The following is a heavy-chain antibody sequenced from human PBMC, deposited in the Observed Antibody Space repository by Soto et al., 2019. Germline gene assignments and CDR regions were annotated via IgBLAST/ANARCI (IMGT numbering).Heavy chain of an antibody. J-gene: IGHJ6*02. V-gene: IGHV1-18*01. Sequence: QVQLVQSGAEVKKPGASVKVSCKASGYTFTSYVISWVRQAPGQGLEWMGWISAYNGNTNYAQKLQGRVTMTTDTSRSTAYMELRSLRSDDTAVYYCASYREQLVLYGMDVWGQGTTVTVSS. CDR2: ISAYNGNT. CDR3: ASYREQLVLYGMDV. CDR1: GYTFTSYV. D-gene: IGHD6-13*01.